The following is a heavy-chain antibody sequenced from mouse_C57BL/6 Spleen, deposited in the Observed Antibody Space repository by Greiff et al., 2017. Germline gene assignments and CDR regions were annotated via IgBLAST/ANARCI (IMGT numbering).Heavy chain of an antibody. Sequence: EVKVVESEGGLVQPGSSMKLSCTASGFTFSDYYMAWVRQVPEKGLEWVANINYDGSSTYYLDSLKSRFIISRDNAKNILYLQMSSLKSEDTATYYCARVGHYGSSGYFDVWGTGTTVTVSS. CDR1: GFTFSDYY. D-gene: IGHD1-1*01. V-gene: IGHV5-16*01. CDR3: ARVGHYGSSGYFDV. J-gene: IGHJ1*03. CDR2: INYDGSST.